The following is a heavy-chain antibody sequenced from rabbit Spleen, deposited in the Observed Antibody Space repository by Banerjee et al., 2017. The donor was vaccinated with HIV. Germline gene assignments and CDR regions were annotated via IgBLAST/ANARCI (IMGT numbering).Heavy chain of an antibody. D-gene: IGHD1-1*01. J-gene: IGHJ6*01. Sequence: QSLEESGGDLVKPGASLTLTCKASGFDFTSTYYMCWVRQAPGKGLELIACIDTSSGNTYYATWAKGRFTISKTSSTTVTLQMTSLTAADTATYFCARDTSSSFSSYGMDLWGPGTLVTVS. V-gene: IGHV1S40*01. CDR2: IDTSSGNT. CDR1: GFDFTSTYY. CDR3: ARDTSSSFSSYGMDL.